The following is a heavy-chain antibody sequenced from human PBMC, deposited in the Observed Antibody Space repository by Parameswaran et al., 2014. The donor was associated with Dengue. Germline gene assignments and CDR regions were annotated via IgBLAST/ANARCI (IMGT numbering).Heavy chain of an antibody. Sequence: WVRQAPGQGLEWMGWMNPNSGDTGYAQKFQGRVTMTRNTSISTAYMELSSLRSEDTAVYYCARVWYYYDRSVNWFDPWGQGTLVTVSS. CDR3: ARVWYYYDRSVNWFDP. V-gene: IGHV1-8*01. J-gene: IGHJ5*02. CDR2: MNPNSGDT. D-gene: IGHD3-22*01.